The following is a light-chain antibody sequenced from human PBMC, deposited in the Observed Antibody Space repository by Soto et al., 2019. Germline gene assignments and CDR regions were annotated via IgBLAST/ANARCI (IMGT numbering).Light chain of an antibody. J-gene: IGKJ4*01. V-gene: IGKV3-11*01. Sequence: EIGLTQSPATLSLSPGERATLSCRASQSVSSYLAWYQQKPGQAPRLLIYDASNRATGIPARFSGSGSGTDFTLTISSLEPEDFAVYYCQQRSNWPPELTLGGGTKVEIK. CDR3: QQRSNWPPELT. CDR1: QSVSSY. CDR2: DAS.